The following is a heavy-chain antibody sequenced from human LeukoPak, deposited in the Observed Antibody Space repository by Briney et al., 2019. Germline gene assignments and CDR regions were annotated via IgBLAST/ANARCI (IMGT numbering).Heavy chain of an antibody. V-gene: IGHV1-18*01. CDR2: ISAYNGNT. CDR3: ARMGGGKGNIVVVVAASDY. CDR1: GYTFTSYG. Sequence: GASVKISCKASGYTFTSYGISWVRQAPGQGLEWMGWISAYNGNTNYAQKLQGRVTMTTDTSTSTAYMELRSLRSDDTAVYYCARMGGGKGNIVVVVAASDYWGQGTLVTVSS. J-gene: IGHJ4*02. D-gene: IGHD2-15*01.